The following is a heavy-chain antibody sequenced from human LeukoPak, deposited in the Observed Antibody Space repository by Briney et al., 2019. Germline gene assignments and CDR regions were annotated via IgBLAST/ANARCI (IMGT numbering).Heavy chain of an antibody. CDR3: ARDQRFLEWLQTDAFDI. V-gene: IGHV3-48*01. J-gene: IGHJ3*02. Sequence: GGALRLSCAASGFTFSSYSMNWVRQAPGKGLEGVAYISSSSSTIYYADYVKGRFTISRDNAKNSLYLKMNSLRAEDTAVYYCARDQRFLEWLQTDAFDIWGQGTMVTVSS. D-gene: IGHD3-3*01. CDR1: GFTFSSYS. CDR2: ISSSSSTI.